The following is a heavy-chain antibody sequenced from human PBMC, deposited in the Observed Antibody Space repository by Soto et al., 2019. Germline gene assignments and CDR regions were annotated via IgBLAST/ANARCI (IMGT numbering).Heavy chain of an antibody. CDR2: IYYGGST. Sequence: ASETXSLTCTVSGGSISSSYWSWIRQPPGKGLEWIGSIYYGGSTYYNPSLMSRVTISADTSKNQFSLKVDSVTVADTAVYYCARRSHTTWPAYWGHGTQVTVSS. D-gene: IGHD2-2*01. J-gene: IGHJ4*01. CDR3: ARRSHTTWPAY. CDR1: GGSISSSY. V-gene: IGHV4-59*05.